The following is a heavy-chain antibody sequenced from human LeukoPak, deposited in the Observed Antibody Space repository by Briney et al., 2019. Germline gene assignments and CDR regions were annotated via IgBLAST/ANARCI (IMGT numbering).Heavy chain of an antibody. J-gene: IGHJ5*02. V-gene: IGHV4-59*08. CDR2: IYYSGST. CDR1: GGSISSYY. Sequence: SETLSLTCTVSGGSISSYYWSWIRQPPGKGLEWIGYIYYSGSTNYNPSLKSRVTISVDTSKNQFSLKLSSVTAADMAVYYCARHVRFHATQRFDPWGQGTLVTVSS. CDR3: ARHVRFHATQRFDP. D-gene: IGHD2-15*01.